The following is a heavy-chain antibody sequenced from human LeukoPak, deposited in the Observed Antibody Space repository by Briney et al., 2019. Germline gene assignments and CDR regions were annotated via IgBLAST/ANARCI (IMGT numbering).Heavy chain of an antibody. Sequence: ASVKVSCKASGYTFTSYGISWVRQAPGQGLEWMGWISAYNGNTNYAQKLQGRVTTTTDTSTSTAYMELRSLRSDDTAVYYCARAGYYDFWSGYYSYYMDVWGKGTTVTVSS. D-gene: IGHD3-3*01. V-gene: IGHV1-18*01. CDR1: GYTFTSYG. CDR2: ISAYNGNT. J-gene: IGHJ6*03. CDR3: ARAGYYDFWSGYYSYYMDV.